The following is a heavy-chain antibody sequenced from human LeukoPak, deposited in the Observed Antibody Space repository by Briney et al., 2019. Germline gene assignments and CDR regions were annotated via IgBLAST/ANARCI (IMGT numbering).Heavy chain of an antibody. J-gene: IGHJ4*02. V-gene: IGHV5-51*01. CDR1: GYNFTNYW. CDR2: IYPGDADT. CDR3: ARQMVRGLFDY. Sequence: GESLKISCKGSGYNFTNYWIGWVRQMPEKGLEWMGIIYPGDADTRYSPSFQGQVTISADKSISTAYLQWSSLKASDTAMYYCARQMVRGLFDYWGQGTLVTVSS. D-gene: IGHD3-10*01.